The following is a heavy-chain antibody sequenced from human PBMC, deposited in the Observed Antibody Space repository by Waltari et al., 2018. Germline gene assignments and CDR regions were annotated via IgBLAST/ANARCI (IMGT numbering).Heavy chain of an antibody. J-gene: IGHJ6*02. D-gene: IGHD2-21*02. CDR3: ARGGAYCGGDCSVTYYFGMDV. CDR2: IFQNGST. V-gene: IGHV4-30-2*06. CDR1: GGSLTNADYS. Sequence: QLQLQVSGSGLVRPSQTLSLTCAVSGGSLTNADYSLSWIRQSPGKGLEWIGYIFQNGSTYYNPSLQGRVTMSVDRSRNQFSLKMSSVTAADTAVYYCARGGAYCGGDCSVTYYFGMDVWGQGTTVIVSS.